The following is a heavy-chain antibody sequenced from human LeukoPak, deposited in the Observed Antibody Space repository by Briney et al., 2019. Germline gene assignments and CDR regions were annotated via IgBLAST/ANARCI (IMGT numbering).Heavy chain of an antibody. V-gene: IGHV4-39*01. J-gene: IGHJ4*02. CDR2: IHYSGST. CDR1: GGSISSSSYY. CDR3: ARRLKVAEHFDY. Sequence: SETLSLTCTVSGGSISSSSYYWGWIRQPPGKGLERIGTIHYSGSTYYNPSLRSRVTMSVDTSKNQLSLKLSSVTAADTAVYYCARRLKVAEHFDYWGQGTLVTVSS. D-gene: IGHD5-12*01.